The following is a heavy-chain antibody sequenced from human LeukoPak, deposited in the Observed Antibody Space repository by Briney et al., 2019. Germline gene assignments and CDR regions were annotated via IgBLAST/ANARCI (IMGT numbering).Heavy chain of an antibody. CDR3: ARDRPGDIVARANWFDP. D-gene: IGHD5-12*01. J-gene: IGHJ5*02. CDR1: GDSVSSNGAA. V-gene: IGHV6-1*01. CDR2: TYYRSKWYN. Sequence: SQTLSLTCAISGDSVSSNGAAWNWIRQSPSRGLEWLGRTYYRSKWYNDYALSVKSRITVNPDTSKNQFSLQLNSVTPEDTAVYYCARDRPGDIVARANWFDPWGQGTLVTVSS.